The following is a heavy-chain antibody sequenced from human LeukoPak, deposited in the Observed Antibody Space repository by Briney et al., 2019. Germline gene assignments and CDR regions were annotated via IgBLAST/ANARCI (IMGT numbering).Heavy chain of an antibody. CDR3: AKDSGGYYDSSGYFNY. V-gene: IGHV3-9*01. CDR1: GFTFDDYA. Sequence: GGSLRLSCAASGFTFDDYAMHWVRQAPRKGLEWVSGISWNSGSIGYADSVKGRFTISRDNAKNSLYLQMNSLRAEDTALYYCAKDSGGYYDSSGYFNYWGQGTLVTVSS. J-gene: IGHJ4*02. CDR2: ISWNSGSI. D-gene: IGHD3-22*01.